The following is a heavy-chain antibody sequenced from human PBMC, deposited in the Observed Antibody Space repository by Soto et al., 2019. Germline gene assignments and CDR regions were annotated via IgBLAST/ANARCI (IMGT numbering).Heavy chain of an antibody. CDR3: ARDQEYYDFWSGYVDAFDI. CDR1: GGTFSSYT. J-gene: IGHJ3*02. Sequence: QVQLVQSGAEVKKPGSSVKVSCKASGGTFSSYTISWVRQAPGQGLEWMGRIIPILGIANYAQKFQGRVTITADKSTSTAYMELRSLRSEDTAVYYCARDQEYYDFWSGYVDAFDIWGQGTMVTVSS. CDR2: IIPILGIA. V-gene: IGHV1-69*08. D-gene: IGHD3-3*01.